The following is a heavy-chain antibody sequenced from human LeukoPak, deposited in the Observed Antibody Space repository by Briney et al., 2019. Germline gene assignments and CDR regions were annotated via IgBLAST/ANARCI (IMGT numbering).Heavy chain of an antibody. Sequence: GGSLRLSCAASGFTFSSYAMSWVRQAPGKGLEWVSTISGSGGSTCYADSVKGRFTISRDNSKNTLYLKMNSLRAEDTAAYYCAKLWDSGTYFYFDYWGQGTLVTVSS. D-gene: IGHD1-26*01. J-gene: IGHJ4*02. CDR3: AKLWDSGTYFYFDY. CDR2: ISGSGGST. V-gene: IGHV3-23*01. CDR1: GFTFSSYA.